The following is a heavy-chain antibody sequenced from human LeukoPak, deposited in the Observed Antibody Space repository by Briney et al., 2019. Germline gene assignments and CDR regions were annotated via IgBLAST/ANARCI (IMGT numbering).Heavy chain of an antibody. D-gene: IGHD2-2*01. CDR3: ARVSRATRAFDI. Sequence: ASVKVSCKVSGYTLTELSMHWVRQAPGKGLEWMGGFDPEDGETIYAQKFQGRVTMTEDTSTDTAYMELSSLRSEDTAVYYCARVSRATRAFDIWGQGTMVTVSS. J-gene: IGHJ3*02. CDR2: FDPEDGET. CDR1: GYTLTELS. V-gene: IGHV1-24*01.